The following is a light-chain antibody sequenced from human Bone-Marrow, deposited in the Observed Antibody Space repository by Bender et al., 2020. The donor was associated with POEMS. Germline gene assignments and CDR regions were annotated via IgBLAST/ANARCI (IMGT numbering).Light chain of an antibody. CDR3: SSYTSSRTLV. CDR1: SSDVGDYDY. V-gene: IGLV2-14*01. CDR2: EAT. J-gene: IGLJ1*01. Sequence: QSALTQRASVSGSPGQSITISCTGTSSDVGDYDYVSWYQQHPGRAPKLMIYEATKRPSGISNRFSGSKSGSTAYLTISGLQAEDEGDYYCSSYTSSRTLVFGTGTKVTV.